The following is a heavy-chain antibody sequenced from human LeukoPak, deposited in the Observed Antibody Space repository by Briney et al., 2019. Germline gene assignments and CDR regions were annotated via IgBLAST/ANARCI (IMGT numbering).Heavy chain of an antibody. CDR3: AREISGYYYGMDV. J-gene: IGHJ6*02. CDR1: GGSFSGYY. D-gene: IGHD1-26*01. CDR2: INHSGST. V-gene: IGHV4-34*01. Sequence: SETLSLTCAVYGGSFSGYYRSWIRQPPGQGLEWIGEINHSGSTNYNPSLKSRVTISVDTSKNQFPLKLSSVTAADTAVYYCAREISGYYYGMDVWGQGTTVTVS.